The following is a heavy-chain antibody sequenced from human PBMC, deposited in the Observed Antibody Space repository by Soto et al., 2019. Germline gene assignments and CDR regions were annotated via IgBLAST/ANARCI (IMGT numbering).Heavy chain of an antibody. J-gene: IGHJ4*02. V-gene: IGHV1-69*13. CDR1: GGTFSSDA. Sequence: SVKGSCKTSGGTFSSDAIGWVRQAPGQGLEWMGGIVPIVDTSTYAQKFQGRVTITADESTSTAYMELSSLRSDDTAIYYCVRVVAIPGYPDNWGQGTLVTVSS. D-gene: IGHD5-12*01. CDR2: IVPIVDTS. CDR3: VRVVAIPGYPDN.